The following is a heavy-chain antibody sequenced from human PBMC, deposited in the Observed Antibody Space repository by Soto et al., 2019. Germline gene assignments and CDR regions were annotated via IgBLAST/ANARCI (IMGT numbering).Heavy chain of an antibody. D-gene: IGHD1-1*01. J-gene: IGHJ6*02. CDR3: ARDKDRLQLGGNYYYILDV. Sequence: QVQLEQSGAEVKKPGSSVKVSCKTSGGTFSNSAISWVQQAPGQGLEWMGGIMPIFRTPDYAQKFQDRVTXTXVXXTSTVYMELRGLRSDDTAVYYCARDKDRLQLGGNYYYILDVWGQGTTVTVSS. CDR1: GGTFSNSA. CDR2: IMPIFRTP. V-gene: IGHV1-69*05.